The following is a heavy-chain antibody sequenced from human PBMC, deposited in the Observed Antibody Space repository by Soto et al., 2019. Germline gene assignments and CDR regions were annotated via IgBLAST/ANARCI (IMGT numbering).Heavy chain of an antibody. Sequence: QVQLQESGPGLVKPSQTLSLTCIVSGGSISNVNDCWSWIRQRPVKGLEWIGHIYSGGSIYNNPSLTSRVTISVDTSKNQFSLQLSSVSAADTAVYYCARGPSGDKVDDWGQGTLVTVSS. CDR1: GGSISNVNDC. J-gene: IGHJ4*02. V-gene: IGHV4-30-4*01. CDR3: ARGPSGDKVDD. D-gene: IGHD7-27*01. CDR2: IYSGGSI.